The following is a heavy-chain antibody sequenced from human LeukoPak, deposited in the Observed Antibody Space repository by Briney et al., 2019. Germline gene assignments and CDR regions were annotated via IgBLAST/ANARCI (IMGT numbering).Heavy chain of an antibody. V-gene: IGHV1-46*01. CDR1: GYTFTSNY. Sequence: ASVKVSCKASGYTFTSNYIHWVRQAPGQGLEWMGMIYPRDGSTSYAQKFQGRVTVTRDTSTSTVHMELSGLRSENTAVYYCARDWGGYDYPSDAFDIWGQGTMVTVSS. D-gene: IGHD5-12*01. J-gene: IGHJ3*02. CDR3: ARDWGGYDYPSDAFDI. CDR2: IYPRDGST.